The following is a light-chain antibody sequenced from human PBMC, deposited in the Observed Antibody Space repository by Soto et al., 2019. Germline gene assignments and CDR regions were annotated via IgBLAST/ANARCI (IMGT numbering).Light chain of an antibody. CDR1: QSVSSSY. J-gene: IGKJ1*01. CDR3: QQYGSSPWT. Sequence: EIVSTQSPVPLSLSPGERATLSCRASQSVSSSYLAWYQQRPGQAPRLLMYGASSRATGIPDRFSGSGSGTDFTLTISRLEPEDFAVYYCQQYGSSPWTSGQGTKVDIK. CDR2: GAS. V-gene: IGKV3-20*01.